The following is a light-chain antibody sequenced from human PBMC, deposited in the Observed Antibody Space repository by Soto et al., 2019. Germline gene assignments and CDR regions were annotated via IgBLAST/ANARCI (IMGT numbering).Light chain of an antibody. CDR2: DAS. CDR3: QHRMNWTLT. V-gene: IGKV3-11*01. CDR1: QSVSSY. J-gene: IGKJ5*01. Sequence: IVLTQSPATLSLSPGERGSISCRARQSVSSYLLWYQQKTGQTPRLLIYDASNRATGIQARFSGSGSETDFTLNIRSLETQELAVYYCQHRMNWTLTLGQRKRREI.